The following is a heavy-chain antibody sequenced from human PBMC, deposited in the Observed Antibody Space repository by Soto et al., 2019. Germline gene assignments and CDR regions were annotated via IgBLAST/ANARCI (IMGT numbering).Heavy chain of an antibody. D-gene: IGHD2-2*01. CDR2: INWNGGSI. CDR3: AKDTRSALDCISTSCNYFDY. J-gene: IGHJ4*02. CDR1: GFTFDDYA. V-gene: IGHV3-9*01. Sequence: GGSLRLSCAASGFTFDDYAIHWVRQAPGKGLEWVSGINWNGGSIGYADSVKGRFTISRDNAKNSLYLQMNSLRAEDTALYYCAKDTRSALDCISTSCNYFDYWGQGTLVTVSS.